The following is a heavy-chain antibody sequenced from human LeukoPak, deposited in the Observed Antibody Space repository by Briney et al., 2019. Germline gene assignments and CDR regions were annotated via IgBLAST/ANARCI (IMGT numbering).Heavy chain of an antibody. J-gene: IGHJ4*02. CDR2: IYPGDSDT. D-gene: IGHD3-10*01. Sequence: KVSCKASGYTFTSYWIGWVRQMPGRGLEWMGIIYPGDSDTTYSPSFQGQVTISADKSINTAYLQWSSLKASDTAIYYCARHHGGFDYWGQGTLVTVSS. V-gene: IGHV5-51*01. CDR3: ARHHGGFDY. CDR1: GYTFTSYW.